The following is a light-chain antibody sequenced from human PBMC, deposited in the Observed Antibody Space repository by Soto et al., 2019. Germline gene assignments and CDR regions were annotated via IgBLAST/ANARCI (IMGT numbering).Light chain of an antibody. J-gene: IGKJ2*01. CDR2: AAS. V-gene: IGKV3-20*01. CDR1: RSFARSY. CDR3: HHYDSSPPYT. Sequence: PGERATLSCRASRSFARSYLAWYQHKPGQAPRLLIYAASSRTTGIPDRFIGSGSGTDFTLTISRLEPDDSAVYYCHHYDSSPPYTFGQGTKLEIK.